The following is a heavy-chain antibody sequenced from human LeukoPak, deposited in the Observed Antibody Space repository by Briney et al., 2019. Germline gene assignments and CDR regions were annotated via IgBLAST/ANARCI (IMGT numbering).Heavy chain of an antibody. V-gene: IGHV3-64*02. Sequence: PGGSLRLSCAASGFSFSSYAIHWVRQAPGKGLECVSSVSSNGRFTSYADSVKGRFTISKDQSTNTVFLQMGSLGPEDTGLYYCARDHSGAVADYWGQGTLVTVSP. CDR2: VSSNGRFT. D-gene: IGHD5-12*01. CDR3: ARDHSGAVADY. J-gene: IGHJ4*02. CDR1: GFSFSSYA.